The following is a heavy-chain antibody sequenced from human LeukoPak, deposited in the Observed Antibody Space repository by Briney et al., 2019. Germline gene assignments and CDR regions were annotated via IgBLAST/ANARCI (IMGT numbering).Heavy chain of an antibody. V-gene: IGHV1-69*13. J-gene: IGHJ4*02. Sequence: SVKVSCKASGGTFSSYAISWVRQAPGRGLEWMGGIIPIFGTANYAQKFQGRVTITADESTSTAYMELSSLRSEDTAVYYCARSPGIAAAGLDYWGQGTLVTVSS. CDR3: ARSPGIAAAGLDY. CDR1: GGTFSSYA. D-gene: IGHD6-13*01. CDR2: IIPIFGTA.